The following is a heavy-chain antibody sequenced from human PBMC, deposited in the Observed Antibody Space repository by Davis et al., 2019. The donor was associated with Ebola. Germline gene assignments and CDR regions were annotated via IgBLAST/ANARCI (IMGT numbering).Heavy chain of an antibody. CDR1: GGSISSYY. V-gene: IGHV4-59*01. J-gene: IGHJ5*02. Sequence: MPSETLSLTCTVPGGSISSYYWSWIRQPPGKGLEWIGYIYYSGSTNYNPSLKSRVTISVDTSKNQFSLKLSSVTAADTAVYYCARDSGRGWFDPWGQGTLVTVSS. CDR2: IYYSGST. D-gene: IGHD3-10*01. CDR3: ARDSGRGWFDP.